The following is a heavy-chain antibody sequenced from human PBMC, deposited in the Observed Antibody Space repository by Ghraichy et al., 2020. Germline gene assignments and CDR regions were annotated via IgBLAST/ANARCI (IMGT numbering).Heavy chain of an antibody. CDR1: GFSLSTSGMC. J-gene: IGHJ6*02. V-gene: IGHV2-70*11. CDR3: ARIIDYGSYYYGMDV. D-gene: IGHD4-17*01. Sequence: SGPTLVKPTQTLTLTCTFSGFSLSTSGMCVSWIRQPPGKALEWLARIDWDDDKYYSTSLKTRLTISKDTSKNQVVLTMTNMDPVDTATYYCARIIDYGSYYYGMDVWGQGTTVTVSS. CDR2: IDWDDDK.